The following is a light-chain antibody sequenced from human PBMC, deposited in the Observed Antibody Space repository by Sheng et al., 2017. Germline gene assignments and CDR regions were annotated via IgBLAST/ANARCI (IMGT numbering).Light chain of an antibody. Sequence: SYELTQPPSVSVPPGKTARITCGGNNIGSKSVHWYQQKPGQAPVLVVYENSDRPSGIPERFSGSNSGNTATLTISRVEAGDEADYYCQVWDTNTEHVVFGGGTKLTVL. CDR3: QVWDTNTEHVV. CDR2: ENS. V-gene: IGLV3-21*03. J-gene: IGLJ3*02. CDR1: NIGSKS.